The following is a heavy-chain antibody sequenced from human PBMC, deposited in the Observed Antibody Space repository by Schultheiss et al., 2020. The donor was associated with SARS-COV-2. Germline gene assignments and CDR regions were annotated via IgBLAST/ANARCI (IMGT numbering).Heavy chain of an antibody. J-gene: IGHJ3*02. D-gene: IGHD3-3*01. CDR3: ARESYDFWSGYYREDAFDN. Sequence: GESLKISCAASGFTFSSYSMNWVRQAPGKGLEWVSYISSSSSTIYYADSVKGRFTISRDNAKNSLYLQMNSLRAEDTAVYYCARESYDFWSGYYREDAFDNWGQGTMVTVSS. CDR1: GFTFSSYS. CDR2: ISSSSSTI. V-gene: IGHV3-48*01.